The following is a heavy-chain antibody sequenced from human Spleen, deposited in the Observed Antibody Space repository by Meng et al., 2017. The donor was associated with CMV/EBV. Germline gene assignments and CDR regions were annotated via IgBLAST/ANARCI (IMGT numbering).Heavy chain of an antibody. J-gene: IGHJ4*02. Sequence: SETLSLTCTVSGGSISSYYWSWIRQPPGKGLEWNGYVYYSGSTNYNPSLRSRVTISVDTSTNQFSLKLSSVTAADTAIYYCVRVGVTALVYYFDYRGQGILVTVSS. CDR3: VRVGVTALVYYFDY. D-gene: IGHD5-18*01. CDR1: GGSISSYY. V-gene: IGHV4-59*01. CDR2: VYYSGST.